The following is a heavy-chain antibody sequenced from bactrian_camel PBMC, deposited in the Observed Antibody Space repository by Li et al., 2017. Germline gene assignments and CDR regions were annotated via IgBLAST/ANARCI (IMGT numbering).Heavy chain of an antibody. CDR2: IYAGGTRT. CDR3: AADGLLFNLRTYNY. CDR1: RLVHKITY. V-gene: IGHV3S40*01. J-gene: IGHJ4*01. D-gene: IGHD3*01. Sequence: VQLVESGGGLVQPGESLRLSCAASRLVHKITYMGWFRQAPGKEREGVAAIYAGGTRTLYADSVEGRFTTSQDNAKTTVYLEMNNLKPEDTAMYYCAADGLLFNLRTYNYWGQGTQVTVS.